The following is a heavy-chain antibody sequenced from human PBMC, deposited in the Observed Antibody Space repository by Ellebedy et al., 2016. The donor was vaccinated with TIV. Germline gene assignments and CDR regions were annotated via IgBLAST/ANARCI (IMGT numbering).Heavy chain of an antibody. CDR2: IKHDGTDA. CDR3: ARGLSDYGDFKLDS. CDR1: GFTFPTFW. Sequence: GGSLRLSCAASGFTFPTFWMNWVRQAPGKGLEWVANIKHDGTDANYVDSVRGRFTISRDNTRNTLSLHMSSLRAEDTAFYYCARGLSDYGDFKLDSWGQGTLVTVSS. V-gene: IGHV3-7*03. J-gene: IGHJ4*02. D-gene: IGHD4-17*01.